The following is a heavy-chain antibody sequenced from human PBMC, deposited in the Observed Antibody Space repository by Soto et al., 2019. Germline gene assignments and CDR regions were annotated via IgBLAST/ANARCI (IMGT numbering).Heavy chain of an antibody. CDR2: INSDGSST. CDR1: GFTFSSYW. J-gene: IGHJ4*02. D-gene: IGHD6-13*01. CDR3: AIQIGAGGGG. V-gene: IGHV3-74*01. Sequence: LRLSCAASGFTFSSYWLHWVRQAPGEGLVWVSRINSDGSSTRYADSVKGRFTISRDNAKNTLYLQMNNLRDEDTAVYYCAIQIGAGGGGWGQGTLVTVSS.